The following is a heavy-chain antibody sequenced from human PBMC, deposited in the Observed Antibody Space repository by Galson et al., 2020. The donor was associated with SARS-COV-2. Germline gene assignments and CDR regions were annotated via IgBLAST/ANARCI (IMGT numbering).Heavy chain of an antibody. CDR3: ASGIRAP. V-gene: IGHV3-73*01. CDR2: IRSRLANYET. Sequence: GSLRLSCTASGFTFSESAIDWVRQASGKGLEWVGRIRSRLANYETVYAAPVKGRFTVSRDDSKNTAYLQMDSLRTDDTAVYYCASGIRAPWGQGTLVTVSS. J-gene: IGHJ5*02. D-gene: IGHD1-20*01. CDR1: GFTFSESA.